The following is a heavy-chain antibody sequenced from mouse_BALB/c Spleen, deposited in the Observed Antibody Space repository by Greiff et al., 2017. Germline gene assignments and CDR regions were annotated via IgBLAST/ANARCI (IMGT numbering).Heavy chain of an antibody. CDR2: IDPENGDT. CDR3: KGDGAMDY. V-gene: IGHV14-4*02. D-gene: IGHD3-3*01. CDR1: GFNINDYY. J-gene: IGHJ4*01. Sequence: VQLQQSGAELVRSGASVKLSCTASGFNINDYYMHWVKQRPEQGLEWIGWIDPENGDTEYAPKFQGKATMTADTSSNTAYLQLSSLTSEDTAVYCCKGDGAMDYWGQGTSVTVSS.